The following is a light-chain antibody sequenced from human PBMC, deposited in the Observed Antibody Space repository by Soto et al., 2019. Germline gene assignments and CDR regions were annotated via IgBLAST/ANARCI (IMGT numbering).Light chain of an antibody. V-gene: IGLV1-44*01. CDR1: NSNIASNT. J-gene: IGLJ1*01. Sequence: QSVLTQPPSASETPGQTVSISCSGSNSNIASNTVNWYQHLPGTAPKLLIYYNNQRPSGVPDRFSGSKSGTSASLAISGLQSEDEGDYYCAAWDDTLKRYVFGTGTKVTVL. CDR2: YNN. CDR3: AAWDDTLKRYV.